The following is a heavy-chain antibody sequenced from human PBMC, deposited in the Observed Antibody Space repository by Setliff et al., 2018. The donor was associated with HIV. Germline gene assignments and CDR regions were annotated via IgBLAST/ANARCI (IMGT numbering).Heavy chain of an antibody. V-gene: IGHV3-11*03. CDR2: ISASSSYT. CDR1: GFIFNDYY. J-gene: IGHJ6*02. D-gene: IGHD3-22*01. CDR3: ATSNYYDPRGYYPPTDYYYGMDV. Sequence: GGSLRLSCTASGFIFNDYYMNWIRQAPGKGLEWISYISASSSYTSYADSVKGRFTISRDNAKNALYLQMDNLRAEDTALYYCATSNYYDPRGYYPPTDYYYGMDVWGQGTTVTVS.